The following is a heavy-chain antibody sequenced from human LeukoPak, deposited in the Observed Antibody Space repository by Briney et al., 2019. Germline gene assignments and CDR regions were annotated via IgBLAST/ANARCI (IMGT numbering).Heavy chain of an antibody. CDR3: ARGYNWFDP. V-gene: IGHV4-34*01. CDR1: GGSFSGYY. J-gene: IGHJ5*02. Sequence: SQTLSLTCAVYGGSFSGYYWSWIRQPPGKGLEWIGEINHSGSTNYNPSLKSRVTISVDTSKNQFSLKLSSVTAADTAVYYCARGYNWFDPWGQGTLVTVSS. CDR2: INHSGST.